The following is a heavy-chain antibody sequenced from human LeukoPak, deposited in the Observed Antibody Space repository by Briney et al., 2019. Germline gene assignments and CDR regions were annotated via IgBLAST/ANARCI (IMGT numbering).Heavy chain of an antibody. V-gene: IGHV4-34*01. CDR3: ARIPLHYYDSSGYYVDY. Sequence: SETLSLTCAVYGGSFSGYYWSWIRHPPGKGLEWIGEINHSGSTNYNPSLKSRVTISVDTSKNQFSLKLSSVTAADTAVYYCARIPLHYYDSSGYYVDYWGQGTLVTVSS. D-gene: IGHD3-22*01. CDR2: INHSGST. J-gene: IGHJ4*02. CDR1: GGSFSGYY.